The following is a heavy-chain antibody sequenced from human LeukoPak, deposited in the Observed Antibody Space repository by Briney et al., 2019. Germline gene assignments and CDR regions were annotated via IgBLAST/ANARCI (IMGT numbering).Heavy chain of an antibody. V-gene: IGHV1-2*02. D-gene: IGHD2-2*01. J-gene: IGHJ4*02. Sequence: ASVKVSCKASGYTFTGYYMHWVRQAPGQGLEWMGWINPNSGGTNYAQKFQGRVTMTSDTSISTACMELSRLRSDDTAVYYCAGAVIRYCSSTSCYLSYWGQGTLVTVSS. CDR2: INPNSGGT. CDR3: AGAVIRYCSSTSCYLSY. CDR1: GYTFTGYY.